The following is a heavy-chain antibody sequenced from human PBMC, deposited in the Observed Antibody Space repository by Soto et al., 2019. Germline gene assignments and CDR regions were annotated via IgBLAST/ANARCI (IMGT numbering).Heavy chain of an antibody. J-gene: IGHJ4*02. V-gene: IGHV3-23*01. CDR3: AKLFYCTSTSCYPNDY. Sequence: PGGSLRLSCAASGFTFSSYAMTWVRQAPGKGLEWVSSISGGGGSTYYADSVKGRFTISRDNSKNTLYLQVNSLRAEDTAVYYCAKLFYCTSTSCYPNDYWGQGTLVTVSS. D-gene: IGHD2-2*01. CDR2: ISGGGGST. CDR1: GFTFSSYA.